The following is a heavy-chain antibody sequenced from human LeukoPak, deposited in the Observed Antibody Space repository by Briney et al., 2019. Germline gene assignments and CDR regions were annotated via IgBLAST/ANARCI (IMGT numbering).Heavy chain of an antibody. J-gene: IGHJ4*02. D-gene: IGHD3-10*01. CDR3: ARYSYGSGSYYSDY. CDR2: ISAYNGNT. V-gene: IGHV1-18*01. CDR1: GYTFTSYG. Sequence: ASVKVSCKASGYTFTSYGISWVRQAPGQGLEWMGWISAYNGNTNYAQKLQGRVTMTTDTSTSTAYMELRSLRSDDTPVYYCARYSYGSGSYYSDYWGQGTLVTVSS.